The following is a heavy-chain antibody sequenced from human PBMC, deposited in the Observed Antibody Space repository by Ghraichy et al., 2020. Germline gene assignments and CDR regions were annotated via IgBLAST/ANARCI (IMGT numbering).Heavy chain of an antibody. CDR1: GFTFSVYS. D-gene: IGHD2-21*02. J-gene: IGHJ4*02. CDR2: ISSSISHI. V-gene: IGHV3-21*01. Sequence: GGSLRLSCAASGFTFSVYSMNWARLAPGKGLEWVSSISSSISHIYYADSVKGRFTISRDNAKNSLYLQMNSLRAEDTAVYYCASGYCSKKDCYYPWDYWGQGTLVTVSS. CDR3: ASGYCSKKDCYYPWDY.